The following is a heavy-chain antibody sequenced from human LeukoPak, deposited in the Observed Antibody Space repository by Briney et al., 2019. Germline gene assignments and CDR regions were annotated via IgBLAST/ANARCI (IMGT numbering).Heavy chain of an antibody. CDR3: ARVNGWNYDYYMDV. J-gene: IGHJ6*03. CDR1: GFTFSSYE. V-gene: IGHV3-7*01. Sequence: GGSLRLSCAASGFTFSSYEMNWVRQAPGKGLEWVAKIKQDGSEKYYVDSVKGRFTISRDNAKNSLYLQMNSLRAEDTAVYYCARVNGWNYDYYMDVWGKGTTVTVSS. D-gene: IGHD6-19*01. CDR2: IKQDGSEK.